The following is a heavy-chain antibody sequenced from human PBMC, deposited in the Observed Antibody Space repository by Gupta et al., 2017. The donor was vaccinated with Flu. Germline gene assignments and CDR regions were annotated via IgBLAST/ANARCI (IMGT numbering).Heavy chain of an antibody. CDR2: IRYSSSII. D-gene: IGHD1-26*01. Sequence: EMNWVRQAPGKGLEWVAYIRYSSSIIYYADSVKGRLTISRDNARNSLFLQMSSLRAEDTAVYYCAKVWEHRLTAAMDVWGNGTTVTVSS. CDR3: AKVWEHRLTAAMDV. V-gene: IGHV3-48*03. J-gene: IGHJ6*04.